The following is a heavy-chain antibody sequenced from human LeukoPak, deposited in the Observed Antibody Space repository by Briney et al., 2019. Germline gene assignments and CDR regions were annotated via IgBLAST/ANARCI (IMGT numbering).Heavy chain of an antibody. CDR3: ARASIAAAGTRPGFDY. CDR1: RFTFSSYS. J-gene: IGHJ4*02. CDR2: IGSSSSYI. Sequence: GGSLRLSCAASRFTFSSYSMNWVRQAPGKGLEWVSSIGSSSSYIYYADSVKGRFTISRDNAKNSLYLKMNSLRAEGTAVYYCARASIAAAGTRPGFDYWGQGGLATV. V-gene: IGHV3-21*01. D-gene: IGHD6-13*01.